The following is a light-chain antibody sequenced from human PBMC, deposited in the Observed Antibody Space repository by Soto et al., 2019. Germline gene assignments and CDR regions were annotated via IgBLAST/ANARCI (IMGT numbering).Light chain of an antibody. CDR1: SSDVGGYNY. J-gene: IGLJ2*01. V-gene: IGLV2-14*03. Sequence: QSALTQPASVSGSPGQSITISCTGTSSDVGGYNYVSWYQQHPDKAPKLMIYDVSYRPSGVSNRFSGFKSGNTASLTISGLQAEDEADYYCSSYTSSSTVVFGGGTKVTVL. CDR2: DVS. CDR3: SSYTSSSTVV.